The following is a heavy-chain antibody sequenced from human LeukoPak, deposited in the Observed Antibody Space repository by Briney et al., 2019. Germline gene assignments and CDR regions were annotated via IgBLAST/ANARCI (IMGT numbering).Heavy chain of an antibody. Sequence: GGSLRLSCAASGFTFSTYAMSWVRQAPGKGLEWVSAISGSGTITFYADSVKGRFTISRDNSENTLCLQMNSLRAEDTAVYYCAKDADTATIIYWYFDLWGRGTLVTVSS. CDR1: GFTFSTYA. D-gene: IGHD5-18*01. CDR3: AKDADTATIIYWYFDL. V-gene: IGHV3-23*01. J-gene: IGHJ2*01. CDR2: ISGSGTIT.